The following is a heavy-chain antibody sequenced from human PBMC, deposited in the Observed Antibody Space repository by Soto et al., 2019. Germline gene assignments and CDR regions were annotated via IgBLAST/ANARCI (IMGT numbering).Heavy chain of an antibody. Sequence: LSLTCTVSGGSISSGGYYWSWIRQHPGKGLEWIGYIYYSGSTYYNPSLKSRVTISVDTSKNQFSLKLSSVTAADTAVYYCARGYGSGSYYRPLHYYGMDVWGQGTTVTVSS. J-gene: IGHJ6*02. V-gene: IGHV4-31*03. D-gene: IGHD3-10*01. CDR1: GGSISSGGYY. CDR2: IYYSGST. CDR3: ARGYGSGSYYRPLHYYGMDV.